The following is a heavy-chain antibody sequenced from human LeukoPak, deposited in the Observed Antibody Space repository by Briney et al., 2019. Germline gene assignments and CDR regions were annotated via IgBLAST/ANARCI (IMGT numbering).Heavy chain of an antibody. Sequence: GASVNVSCKASGYTFSAYYMHWVRQAPGQGLEWMGWINPNNGGTKYAQKFQGRVTMTRDTSISTAYMELSRLRSDDTAVYYCARDPPPPPLGDYSAIDAFDMWGQGTMVTVSS. D-gene: IGHD4-17*01. J-gene: IGHJ3*02. CDR1: GYTFSAYY. CDR2: INPNNGGT. V-gene: IGHV1-2*02. CDR3: ARDPPPPPLGDYSAIDAFDM.